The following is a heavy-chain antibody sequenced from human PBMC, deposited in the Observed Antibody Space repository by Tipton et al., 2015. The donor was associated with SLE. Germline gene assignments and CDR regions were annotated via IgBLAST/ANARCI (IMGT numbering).Heavy chain of an antibody. CDR1: GFPFSSYW. V-gene: IGHV3-9*01. CDR2: ISWNSGSI. D-gene: IGHD5-24*01. Sequence: SLRLSCAASGFPFSSYWMHWVRQAPGKGLEWVSGISWNSGSIGDADSVKGRFTISRDNAKNSLYLQMNSLRAEDTALYYCAKGDGYNWGWFDPWGQGTLVTASS. J-gene: IGHJ5*02. CDR3: AKGDGYNWGWFDP.